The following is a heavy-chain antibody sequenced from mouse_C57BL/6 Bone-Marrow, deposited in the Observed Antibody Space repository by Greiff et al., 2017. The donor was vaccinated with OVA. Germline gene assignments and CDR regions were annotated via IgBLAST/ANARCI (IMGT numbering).Heavy chain of an antibody. CDR2: INPNNGGT. V-gene: IGHV1-18*01. CDR1: GYTFTDYN. CDR3: ARPYYYGSSYFHWYFDV. D-gene: IGHD1-1*01. J-gene: IGHJ1*03. Sequence: EVQLQQSGPELVKPGASVKIPCKASGYTFTDYNMDWVKQSHGKSLEWIGDINPNNGGTIYNQKFKGKATLTVDKSSSTAYMELRSLTSEDTAVYYCARPYYYGSSYFHWYFDVWGTGTTVTVSS.